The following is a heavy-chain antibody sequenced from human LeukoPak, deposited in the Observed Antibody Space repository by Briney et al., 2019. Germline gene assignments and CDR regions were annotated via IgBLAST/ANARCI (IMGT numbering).Heavy chain of an antibody. CDR3: ARGGGVAVVSSALSHMDV. D-gene: IGHD2-2*01. Sequence: EASVKVSCKASGYTFTGYIIHYVRQAPGQGLECLGWINPSSGGTNYAQTFQGRVTITRDTSLSTAYMELSRLPSDDTSVYFCARGGGVAVVSSALSHMDVWGKGTTVTVSS. CDR2: INPSSGGT. J-gene: IGHJ6*03. CDR1: GYTFTGYI. V-gene: IGHV1-2*02.